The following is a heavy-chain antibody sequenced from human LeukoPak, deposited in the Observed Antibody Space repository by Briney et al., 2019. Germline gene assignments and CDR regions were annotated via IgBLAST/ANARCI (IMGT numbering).Heavy chain of an antibody. CDR3: SLVPNY. CDR2: ISGTGGDT. CDR1: GFTFRSYA. D-gene: IGHD6-13*01. Sequence: PTGGSLRLSCAASGFTFRSYAMSWVRQAPGKGLEWVSAISGTGGDTYYADSVKGRFTISRDNSKNTLYLQMNNLRAEDTAVYYCSLVPNYWGQGTLVTVSS. J-gene: IGHJ4*02. V-gene: IGHV3-23*01.